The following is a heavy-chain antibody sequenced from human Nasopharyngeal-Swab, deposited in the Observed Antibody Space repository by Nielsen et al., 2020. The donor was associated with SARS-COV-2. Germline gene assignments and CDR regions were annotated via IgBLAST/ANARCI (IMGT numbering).Heavy chain of an antibody. CDR3: ARARDDYGDYYFDY. D-gene: IGHD4-17*01. Sequence: GESLKISCAASGFTFSSYAMSWVRQAPGKGLEWVSAIGTAGDTYYPGSVKGRFTISRENAKNSLYLQINSLRAGDTAVYYCARARDDYGDYYFDYWGQGTLVTVSS. CDR2: IGTAGDT. J-gene: IGHJ4*02. V-gene: IGHV3-13*01. CDR1: GFTFSSYA.